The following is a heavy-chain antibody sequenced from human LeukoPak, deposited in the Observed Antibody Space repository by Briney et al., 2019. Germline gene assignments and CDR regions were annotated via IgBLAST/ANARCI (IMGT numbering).Heavy chain of an antibody. Sequence: GGSLRLSCAASGFTFSNAWMSWVRQAPGKGLEWASYISSSSNTIYYADSVKGRFTISRDNAKNSLYLQMNSLRDEDTAVYYCARDILTKQAYSGYDNWGQGTLVTVSS. CDR2: ISSSSNTI. J-gene: IGHJ4*02. D-gene: IGHD5-12*01. CDR3: ARDILTKQAYSGYDN. CDR1: GFTFSNAW. V-gene: IGHV3-48*02.